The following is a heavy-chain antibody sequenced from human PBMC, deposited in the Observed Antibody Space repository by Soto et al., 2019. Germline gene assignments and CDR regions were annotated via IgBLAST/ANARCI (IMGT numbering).Heavy chain of an antibody. CDR2: IYWDDDK. J-gene: IGHJ6*02. Sequence: QITLKESGPTLVKPTQTLTLICTFSGFSLSTTGVGVGWIRQPPGKALEWLALIYWDDDKRYNPSLNSRLTITKDTSKNQVVLAMTNMDPVDTATYYCVQSRCGGDCLQSYSSHSYYGLDVWGQGTPVTVSS. CDR1: GFSLSTTGVG. D-gene: IGHD2-21*02. CDR3: VQSRCGGDCLQSYSSHSYYGLDV. V-gene: IGHV2-5*02.